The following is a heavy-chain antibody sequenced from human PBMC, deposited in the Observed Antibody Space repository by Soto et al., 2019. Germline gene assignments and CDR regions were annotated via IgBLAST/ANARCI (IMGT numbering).Heavy chain of an antibody. J-gene: IGHJ4*02. CDR2: IKSKTDGGTT. V-gene: IGHV3-15*01. D-gene: IGHD3-22*01. CDR1: GFTFRSSP. CDR3: TTGYYYDSRPY. Sequence: GGSLRLSCAVSGFTFRSSPMSWVRRAPGKGLEWVGRIKSKTDGGTTDYAAPVKGRFTISRDDSKNTLYLQMNSLKTEDTAVYYCTTGYYYDSRPYWGQGTLVTVSS.